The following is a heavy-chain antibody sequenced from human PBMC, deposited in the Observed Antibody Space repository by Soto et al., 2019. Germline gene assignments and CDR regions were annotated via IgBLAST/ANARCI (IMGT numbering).Heavy chain of an antibody. CDR1: GFTFSSYG. V-gene: IGHV3-33*06. J-gene: IGHJ4*02. CDR2: IWYDGSNK. Sequence: PGGSLRLSCAASGFTFSSYGMHWVRQAPGKGLEWVAVIWYDGSNKYYADSVKGRFTISRDNSKNTLYLQMNSLRAEDTAVYYCAKDLITIFGGWYFDYWGQGTLVTVSS. CDR3: AKDLITIFGGWYFDY. D-gene: IGHD3-3*01.